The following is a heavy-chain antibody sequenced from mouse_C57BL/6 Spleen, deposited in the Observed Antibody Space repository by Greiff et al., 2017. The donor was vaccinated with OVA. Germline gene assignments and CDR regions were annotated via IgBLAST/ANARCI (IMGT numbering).Heavy chain of an antibody. CDR1: GFSLTSYG. D-gene: IGHD1-1*01. J-gene: IGHJ2*01. Sequence: QVQLKESGPGLVQPSQSLSITCTVSGFSLTSYGVHWVRQSPGKGLEWLGVIWSGGSTDYNAAFISRLSISKDNSKSQVFFKMNSLQADDTAIYYCARGRHYYGSSPCYFDYWGQGTTLTVSS. CDR2: IWSGGST. CDR3: ARGRHYYGSSPCYFDY. V-gene: IGHV2-2*01.